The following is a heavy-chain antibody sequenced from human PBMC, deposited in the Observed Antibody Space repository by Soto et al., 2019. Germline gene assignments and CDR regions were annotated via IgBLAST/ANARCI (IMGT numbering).Heavy chain of an antibody. J-gene: IGHJ6*03. CDR2: FDPEDGET. CDR3: AALRYFDWSNPDYYYMDV. D-gene: IGHD3-9*01. V-gene: IGHV1-24*01. Sequence: ASVKVSCKVSGYTLTELSMHWVRQAPGKGLEWMGGFDPEDGETIYAQKFQGRVTMTEDTSTDTAYMELSSLRSEDTAVYYCAALRYFDWSNPDYYYMDVWGKGTTVTVSS. CDR1: GYTLTELS.